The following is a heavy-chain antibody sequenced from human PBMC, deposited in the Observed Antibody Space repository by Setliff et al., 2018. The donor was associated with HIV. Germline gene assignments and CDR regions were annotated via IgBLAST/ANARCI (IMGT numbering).Heavy chain of an antibody. Sequence: ASVKVSCKTSGYFFSEFYIHWVQQAPGKGLEWTGRVNPEDGETIYAEKFQGRVTITADTSTDTAYMELSSLRFDDTAVYYCARSGGGWYNWFDPWGQGTPVTVSS. V-gene: IGHV1-69-2*01. CDR1: GYFFSEFY. D-gene: IGHD3-16*01. CDR3: ARSGGGWYNWFDP. CDR2: VNPEDGET. J-gene: IGHJ5*02.